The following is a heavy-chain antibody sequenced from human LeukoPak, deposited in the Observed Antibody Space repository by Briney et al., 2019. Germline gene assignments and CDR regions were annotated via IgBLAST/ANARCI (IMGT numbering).Heavy chain of an antibody. J-gene: IGHJ6*02. Sequence: ASETLSLTCTVSGGSISSYYWSWIRQPAGKGLEWIGRIYTSGNTNYNPSLKSRVTMSVDTSKNQFSLKLSSVTAADTAVYYCARSPSTKVHYYYGMDVWGQGTTVTVSS. CDR2: IYTSGNT. CDR3: ARSPSTKVHYYYGMDV. D-gene: IGHD5/OR15-5a*01. V-gene: IGHV4-4*07. CDR1: GGSISSYY.